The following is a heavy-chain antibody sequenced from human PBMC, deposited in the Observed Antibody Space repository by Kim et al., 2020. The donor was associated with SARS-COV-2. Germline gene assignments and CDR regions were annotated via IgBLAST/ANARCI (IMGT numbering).Heavy chain of an antibody. CDR3: AREPHFCGCWCYYFDN. Sequence: GGSLRLSCAASGFTFSTYGMNWVRLAPGKGLEWVSYISSSSSSIYYADSVRGRVTISRDNAKNSLYLQMNSLRAEDTAVYYCAREPHFCGCWCYYFDNSG. CDR2: ISSSSSSI. V-gene: IGHV3-48*04. CDR1: GFTFSTYG. D-gene: IGHD2-15*01. J-gene: IGHJ4*01.